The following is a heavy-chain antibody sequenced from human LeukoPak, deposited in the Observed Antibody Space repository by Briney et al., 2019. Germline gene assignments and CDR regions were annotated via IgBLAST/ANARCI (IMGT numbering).Heavy chain of an antibody. Sequence: HPGGSLRLSCTASGFPFSSYWMTWVRQAPGKGLEWVANIKLDGSVINYVDSVKGRLTISRDNAKNSLYLQMTNLRVEDTALYYCASGGGSSSWSDYWGQGTLVTVSS. D-gene: IGHD6-13*01. CDR2: IKLDGSVI. CDR3: ASGGGSSSWSDY. J-gene: IGHJ4*02. CDR1: GFPFSSYW. V-gene: IGHV3-7*01.